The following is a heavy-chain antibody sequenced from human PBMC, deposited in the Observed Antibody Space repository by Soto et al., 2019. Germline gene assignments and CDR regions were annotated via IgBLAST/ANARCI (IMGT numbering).Heavy chain of an antibody. CDR3: ARVVSVWLDRSDYDC. CDR1: GGSFSGYY. CDR2: INHSGST. V-gene: IGHV4-34*01. J-gene: IGHJ4*02. D-gene: IGHD6-19*01. Sequence: QVQLQQWGAGLLKPSETLSLTCAVYGGSFSGYYWSWIRQPPGKGLEWIGEINHSGSTNYNPSLKSRVTISVDTSKNQFSLKLSSVTAADTAVYYCARVVSVWLDRSDYDCWGQGTLVTVSS.